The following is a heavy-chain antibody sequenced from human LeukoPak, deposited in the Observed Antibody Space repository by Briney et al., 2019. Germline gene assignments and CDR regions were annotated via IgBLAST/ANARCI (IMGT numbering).Heavy chain of an antibody. CDR2: IIPILGTA. D-gene: IGHD3-22*01. Sequence: ASVKVSCKASGGTFNSYGIIWVRQAPGQGHKWMGVIIPILGTANYAQKFQGRVTMTRDTSTSTVYMELSSLRSEDTAVYYCARGRNYYDSSGYYYEGDAFDIWGQGTMVTVSS. CDR1: GGTFNSYG. J-gene: IGHJ3*02. V-gene: IGHV1-69*10. CDR3: ARGRNYYDSSGYYYEGDAFDI.